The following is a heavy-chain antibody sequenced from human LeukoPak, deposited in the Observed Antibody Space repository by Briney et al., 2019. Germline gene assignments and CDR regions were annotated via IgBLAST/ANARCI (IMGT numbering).Heavy chain of an antibody. J-gene: IGHJ4*02. CDR3: ARATVGTTRGAFDY. CDR1: GGSISSHF. V-gene: IGHV4-59*11. CDR2: VYYTGST. D-gene: IGHD1-26*01. Sequence: PSETLSLTCTVSGGSISSHFWCWIRQPPGGGLEWIGYVYYTGSTNYNTSLKSRVTMSVDTSKNQFSLKLSSVTAADTAMYYCARATVGTTRGAFDYWGQETLVTVSS.